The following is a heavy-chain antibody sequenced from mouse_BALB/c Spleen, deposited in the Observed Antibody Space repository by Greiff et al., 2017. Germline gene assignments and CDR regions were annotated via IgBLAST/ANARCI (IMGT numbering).Heavy chain of an antibody. J-gene: IGHJ4*01. D-gene: IGHD2-1*01. CDR1: GYTFTSYY. Sequence: QVQLQQSGAELVKPGASVKLSCKASGYTFTSYYMYWVKQRPGQGLEWIGEINPSNGGTNFNEKFKSKATLTVDKSSSTAYMQLSSLTSEDSAVYYCTREEDYYGNPYAMDYWGQGTSVTVSS. V-gene: IGHV1S81*02. CDR3: TREEDYYGNPYAMDY. CDR2: INPSNGGT.